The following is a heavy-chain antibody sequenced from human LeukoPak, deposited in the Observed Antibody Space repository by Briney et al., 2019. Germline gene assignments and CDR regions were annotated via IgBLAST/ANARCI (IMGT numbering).Heavy chain of an antibody. D-gene: IGHD3-3*01. CDR3: ARLEGITIFGVVPHYYYGMDV. CDR2: MNPNSGNT. Sequence: ASVKVSCKASGYTFTSYDINWVRQATGQGLKWMGWMNPNSGNTGYAQKFQGRVTMTRNTSISTAYMELSSLRSEDTAVYYCARLEGITIFGVVPHYYYGMDVWGQGTTVTVSS. CDR1: GYTFTSYD. V-gene: IGHV1-8*01. J-gene: IGHJ6*02.